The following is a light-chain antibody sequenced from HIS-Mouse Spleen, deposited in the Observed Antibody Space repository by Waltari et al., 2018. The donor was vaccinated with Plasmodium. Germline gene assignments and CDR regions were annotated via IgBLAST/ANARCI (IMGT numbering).Light chain of an antibody. CDR1: QIVSSN. CDR2: GAS. Sequence: EIVMTQSPATLSVSPGERATLSCRASQIVSSNLAWYQQKPGQAPRLLIYGASTRATGIPARFSGSGSGTEFTLTISSLQSEGFAVYYCQQYNNWSFTFGPGTKVDIK. CDR3: QQYNNWSFT. J-gene: IGKJ3*01. V-gene: IGKV3-15*01.